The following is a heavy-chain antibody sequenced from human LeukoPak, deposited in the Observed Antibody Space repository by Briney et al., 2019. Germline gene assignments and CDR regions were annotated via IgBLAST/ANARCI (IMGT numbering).Heavy chain of an antibody. V-gene: IGHV3-30*04. J-gene: IGHJ4*02. D-gene: IGHD3-10*01. CDR1: GFTFDSYV. CDR3: ARVQNYYGSGSYSFDY. Sequence: GGSLRLSCAASGFTFDSYVIHWVRQAPGKGLEWVAGISSDGSNKYYPDSVKGRFTISRDNSKKALYLRMNSLRTEDTAVYFCARVQNYYGSGSYSFDYWGQGTLVTVSS. CDR2: ISSDGSNK.